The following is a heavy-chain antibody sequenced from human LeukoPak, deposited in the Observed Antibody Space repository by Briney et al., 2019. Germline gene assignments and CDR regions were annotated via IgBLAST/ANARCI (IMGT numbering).Heavy chain of an antibody. D-gene: IGHD2-2*01. Sequence: SGPALVKPRQTLTLTCRFSGFSLSTPCVGVGWVRQPPGKSLEWRGVMCWDDDKRYRPSLKSRLTITKDTSKSQVVLTVTNVDPVDTATYFCAHSLDSTSWYGYYYHMDVWGKGTTVTVSS. CDR1: GFSLSTPCVG. CDR2: MCWDDDK. CDR3: AHSLDSTSWYGYYYHMDV. J-gene: IGHJ6*03. V-gene: IGHV2-5*02.